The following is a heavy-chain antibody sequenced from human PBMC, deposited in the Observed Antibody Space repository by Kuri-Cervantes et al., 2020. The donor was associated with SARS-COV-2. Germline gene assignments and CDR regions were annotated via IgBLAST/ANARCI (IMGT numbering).Heavy chain of an antibody. Sequence: ASVKVSCKASGYTFTGYYMHWVRQAPGQGLEWMGWINPNSGGTNYAQKFQGWVTMTRDTSISTVYMELSRLRSDDTAVYYCAIPRRDYGSGSRYGGIDYWGQGTLVTVSS. CDR2: INPNSGGT. D-gene: IGHD3-10*01. J-gene: IGHJ4*02. CDR3: AIPRRDYGSGSRYGGIDY. V-gene: IGHV1-2*04. CDR1: GYTFTGYY.